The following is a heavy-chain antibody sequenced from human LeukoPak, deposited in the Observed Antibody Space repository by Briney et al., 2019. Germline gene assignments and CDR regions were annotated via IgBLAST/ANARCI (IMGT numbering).Heavy chain of an antibody. Sequence: ASVKVSCKASGGTFSSYAISWVRQAPGQGLEWMGWTSAYNGNTNYAQKLQGRVTMTTDTSASTAYMELSSLRSEDTAVYYCARVLSGYDYFGAPYYYYYGMDVWGQGTTVTVSS. V-gene: IGHV1-18*01. CDR3: ARVLSGYDYFGAPYYYYYGMDV. CDR1: GGTFSSYA. D-gene: IGHD5-12*01. J-gene: IGHJ6*02. CDR2: TSAYNGNT.